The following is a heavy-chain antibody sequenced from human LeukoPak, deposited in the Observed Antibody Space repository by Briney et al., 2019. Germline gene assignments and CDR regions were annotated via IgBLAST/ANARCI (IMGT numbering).Heavy chain of an antibody. CDR2: MNPNSGNT. Sequence: GASVKVSCKASGYTFTSYDINWVRQATGQGLEWMGWMNPNSGNTGYAQKFQGRVTMTRNTSISTAYMELSSLRSEDTAVYYCASQQQLRGYYYGMDVWGQGTTVTVSS. CDR3: ASQQQLRGYYYGMDV. D-gene: IGHD6-13*01. J-gene: IGHJ6*02. CDR1: GYTFTSYD. V-gene: IGHV1-8*01.